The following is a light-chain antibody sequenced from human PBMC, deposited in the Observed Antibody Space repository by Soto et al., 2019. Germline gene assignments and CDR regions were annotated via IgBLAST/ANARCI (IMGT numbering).Light chain of an antibody. Sequence: EMGMKQPPATQYGCPGERATLSCRSSQPVNHNLAWYQHKPGQAPRLLIYGASTRATGISARFSGGGSGTEFTLTISSLQSEDFALYFCQHYEKWLPSITFGQGTRLE. J-gene: IGKJ5*01. CDR2: GAS. V-gene: IGKV3-15*01. CDR1: QPVNHN. CDR3: QHYEKWLPSIT.